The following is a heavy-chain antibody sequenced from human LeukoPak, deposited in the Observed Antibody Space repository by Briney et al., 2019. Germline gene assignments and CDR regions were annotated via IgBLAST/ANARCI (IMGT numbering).Heavy chain of an antibody. D-gene: IGHD3-22*01. J-gene: IGHJ4*02. V-gene: IGHV4-39*02. Sequence: SETLSLTCTVSGGSINSNDYWGWIRQPPGRGLEYIGSVYYNGNTYYNPSLKSRVTISRDSSKNQISLKVTSVTAADTAVYYCARDRYYDSGDYFYNSYFDNWGQGTLVTVSS. CDR2: VYYNGNT. CDR1: GGSINSNDY. CDR3: ARDRYYDSGDYFYNSYFDN.